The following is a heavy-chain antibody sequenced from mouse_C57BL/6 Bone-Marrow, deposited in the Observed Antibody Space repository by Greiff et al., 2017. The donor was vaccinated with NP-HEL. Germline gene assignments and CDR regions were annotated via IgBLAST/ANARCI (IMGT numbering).Heavy chain of an antibody. V-gene: IGHV5-6*01. CDR2: ISSGGSYT. J-gene: IGHJ2*01. Sequence: EVQLVESGGDLVKPGGSLKLSCAASGFTFSSYGMSWVRPTPDKRLEWVATISSGGSYTYYPDSVKGRFTISRDNAKNTRYLQMSSLKSEDTAMYYCARRGTAQAHYCDYWGQGTTLTVSS. D-gene: IGHD3-2*02. CDR3: ARRGTAQAHYCDY. CDR1: GFTFSSYG.